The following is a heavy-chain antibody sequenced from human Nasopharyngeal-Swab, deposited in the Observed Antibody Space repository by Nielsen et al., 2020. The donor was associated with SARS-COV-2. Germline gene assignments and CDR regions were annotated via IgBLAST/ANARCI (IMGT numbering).Heavy chain of an antibody. CDR3: AREDRGYCSGGSCYKNFDY. J-gene: IGHJ4*02. CDR1: GGTFSSYA. D-gene: IGHD2-15*01. CDR2: ISAYNGNT. V-gene: IGHV1-18*01. Sequence: ASVKVSCKASGGTFSSYAISWVRQAPGQGLEWMGWISAYNGNTNYAQKLQGRVTMTTDTSTSTAYMELRSLRSDDTAVYYCAREDRGYCSGGSCYKNFDYWGQGTLVTVS.